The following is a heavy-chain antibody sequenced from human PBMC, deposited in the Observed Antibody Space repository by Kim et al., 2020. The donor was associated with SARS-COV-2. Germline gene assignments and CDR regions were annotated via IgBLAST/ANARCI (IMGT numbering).Heavy chain of an antibody. CDR3: ANLGGAPLEKPKFQIWIAEYFQH. J-gene: IGHJ1*01. CDR1: GFTFSDYA. Sequence: GGSLRLSCAASGFTFSDYAMSWVRQAPGKGLEWVSTITGSGGTTHYADSVKGRFTISRDNSKNTLSLQMNSLRAEDTAVYYCANLGGAPLEKPKFQIWIAEYFQHWGQGTPVTVSS. CDR2: ITGSGGTT. V-gene: IGHV3-23*01. D-gene: IGHD1-1*01.